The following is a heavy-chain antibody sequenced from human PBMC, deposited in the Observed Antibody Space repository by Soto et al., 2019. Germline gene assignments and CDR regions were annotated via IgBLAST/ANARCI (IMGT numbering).Heavy chain of an antibody. CDR3: ARVEGYGSGSYYNFNWFDP. CDR1: GYTFTSYG. V-gene: IGHV1-18*01. J-gene: IGHJ5*02. D-gene: IGHD3-10*01. Sequence: ASVKVFCKASGYTFTSYGISWVRQAPGQGLEWMGWISAYNGNTNYAQKLQGRVTMTTDTSTSTAYMELRSLRSDDTAVYYCARVEGYGSGSYYNFNWFDPWGQGTLVTVSS. CDR2: ISAYNGNT.